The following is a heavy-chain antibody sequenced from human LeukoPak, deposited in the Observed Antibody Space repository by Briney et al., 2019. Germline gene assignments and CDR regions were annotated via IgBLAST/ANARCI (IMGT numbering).Heavy chain of an antibody. CDR1: GFTFSTYS. D-gene: IGHD2-15*01. J-gene: IGHJ6*03. V-gene: IGHV3-21*01. CDR3: ARDGGSSGTGAYYMDV. Sequence: PGGSLRLSCVASGFTFSTYSMNWVRQAPGKGLEWVSSISSGSNYMYYADSLKGRFTISRDNAKNSLYLQTNSLRADDTAVYYCARDGGSSGTGAYYMDVWGKGTTVTVSS. CDR2: ISSGSNYM.